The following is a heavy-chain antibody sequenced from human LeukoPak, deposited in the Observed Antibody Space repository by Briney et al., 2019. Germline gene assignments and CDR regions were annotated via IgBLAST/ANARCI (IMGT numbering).Heavy chain of an antibody. J-gene: IGHJ5*02. Sequence: PSQTLSLTCTISGGSISSRNYHWNWIRQAAGKRPEWIGRIYASGASKYNPSLNGRVTISLDTSKNQFSLSLSSVTAADTAVYYCARAPRRHYDILTGYRNWFDPWGQGTLVTVSS. D-gene: IGHD3-9*01. CDR2: IYASGAS. V-gene: IGHV4-61*02. CDR1: GGSISSRNYH. CDR3: ARAPRRHYDILTGYRNWFDP.